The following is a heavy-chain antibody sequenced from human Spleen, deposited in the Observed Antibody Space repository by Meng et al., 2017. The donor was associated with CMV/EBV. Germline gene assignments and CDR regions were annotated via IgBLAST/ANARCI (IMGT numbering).Heavy chain of an antibody. V-gene: IGHV1-18*01. Sequence: ASVKVSCKASGFTLSDFGVSWVRQAPGQGLEFMGWISDYNGNTDYAQNFQGRVTLTTDSSTGTAYMELRGLRSDDTAVYYCARGGMMWRSGIVIEPATAFDFWGQGTLVTVSS. CDR1: GFTLSDFG. CDR3: ARGGMMWRSGIVIEPATAFDF. J-gene: IGHJ4*02. D-gene: IGHD2-21*01. CDR2: ISDYNGNT.